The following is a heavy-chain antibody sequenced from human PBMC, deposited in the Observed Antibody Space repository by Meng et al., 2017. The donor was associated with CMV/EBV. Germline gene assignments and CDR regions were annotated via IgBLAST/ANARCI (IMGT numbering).Heavy chain of an antibody. CDR1: GFTFSSYS. D-gene: IGHD2-2*01. CDR3: ARNYVPAAISGDAFDI. Sequence: GESLKISCAASGFTFSSYSMNWVRQAPGKGLEWVSSISSSSSYIYYADSVKGRFTISRDNAKNSLYLQMNSLRAEGTAVYYCARNYVPAAISGDAFDIWGQGTMVTVSS. J-gene: IGHJ3*02. V-gene: IGHV3-21*01. CDR2: ISSSSSYI.